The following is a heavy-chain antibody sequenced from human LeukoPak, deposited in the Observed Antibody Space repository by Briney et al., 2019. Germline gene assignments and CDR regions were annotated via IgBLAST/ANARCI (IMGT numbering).Heavy chain of an antibody. CDR1: GHTFTSYG. CDR2: ISGYNGNT. V-gene: IGHV1-18*01. D-gene: IGHD1-26*01. CDR3: ARNGSWELPDY. J-gene: IGHJ4*02. Sequence: ASVTVSCKASGHTFTSYGITWVRQAPGQGLEWMGWISGYNGNTKYAQKLQGRVTLTTDTSTSTAYMELRSLRFDDTAVYYCARNGSWELPDYWGQGTLVSVSS.